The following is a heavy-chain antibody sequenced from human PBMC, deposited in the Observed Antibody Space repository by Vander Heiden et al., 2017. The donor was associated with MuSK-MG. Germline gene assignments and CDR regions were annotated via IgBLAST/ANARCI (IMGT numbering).Heavy chain of an antibody. Sequence: QVQLVESGGGVVQPGESLSLSCASSGFTFSTYGMHWARQAPGKGLEWVAFIRYDGSNKYYADAGQGRFTMSRDNSKNMWYMQMNRLRTEETAVYYCAKEENIGDERDAYDIWVQGRMVTLYS. CDR2: IRYDGSNK. CDR3: AKEENIGDERDAYDI. CDR1: GFTFSTYG. J-gene: IGHJ3*02. V-gene: IGHV3-30*02. D-gene: IGHD2-15*01.